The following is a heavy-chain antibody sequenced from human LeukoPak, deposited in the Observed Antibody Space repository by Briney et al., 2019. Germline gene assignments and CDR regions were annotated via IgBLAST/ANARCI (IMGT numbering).Heavy chain of an antibody. V-gene: IGHV3-23*01. D-gene: IGHD6-19*01. CDR3: AKGGGSSGRSYYFDY. J-gene: IGHJ4*02. CDR2: IIGGAGST. CDR1: GFPFSSHG. Sequence: PGGSLRLSCAASGFPFSSHGMSWVRQAPGKGLEWVPGIIGGAGSTYYADSVKGRFTISRDNPKNTMNLQMNSLRAEDTAVYYCAKGGGSSGRSYYFDYWGQGTLVTVSS.